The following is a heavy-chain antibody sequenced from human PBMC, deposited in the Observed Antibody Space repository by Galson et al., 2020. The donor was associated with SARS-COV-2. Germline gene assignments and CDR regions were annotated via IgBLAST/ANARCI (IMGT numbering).Heavy chain of an antibody. CDR3: ARERIFGGVIIEGMDV. V-gene: IGHV3-30-3*01. CDR2: ISFEGSKK. Sequence: GGSLRLSCAASRFSLSTYAMHWVRPAPGKGLEWVAVISFEGSKKYYADPVKGRFTISRDNAKNTVYLQLNSLRPEDTAVYYCARERIFGGVIIEGMDVWGQGTTVSVSS. D-gene: IGHD3-3*01. CDR1: RFSLSTYA. J-gene: IGHJ6*02.